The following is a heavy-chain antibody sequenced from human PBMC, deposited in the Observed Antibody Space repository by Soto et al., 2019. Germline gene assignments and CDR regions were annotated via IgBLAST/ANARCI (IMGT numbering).Heavy chain of an antibody. Sequence: SGPTLVNPTQTLTLTCTFSGFSLSPSGMCVSWIRQPPGKALEWLARIDWDDDKYYSTSLKTRLTISKDTSKNQVVLTMTNMDPVDTATYYCAKMVVAANYYYMDVWGKGTTVTVSS. CDR3: AKMVVAANYYYMDV. CDR1: GFSLSPSGMC. CDR2: IDWDDDK. V-gene: IGHV2-70*11. J-gene: IGHJ6*03. D-gene: IGHD2-15*01.